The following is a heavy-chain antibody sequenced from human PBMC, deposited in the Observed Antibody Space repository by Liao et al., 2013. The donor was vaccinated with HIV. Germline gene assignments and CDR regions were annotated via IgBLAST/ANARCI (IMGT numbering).Heavy chain of an antibody. J-gene: IGHJ5*02. Sequence: QVQLQQWGARLLKPSETLSLTCAVYGGSFSDYYWSWIRQPPREGAWSGLGKVDHSGSINYNPSLKSRVTISVDTSKKQFSLRLSSVTAADTAVFYCARFGWELTEGWFAPWGQGTQVTVSS. CDR3: ARFGWELTEGWFAP. V-gene: IGHV4-34*01. CDR1: GGSFSDYY. CDR2: VDHSGSI. D-gene: IGHD1-26*01.